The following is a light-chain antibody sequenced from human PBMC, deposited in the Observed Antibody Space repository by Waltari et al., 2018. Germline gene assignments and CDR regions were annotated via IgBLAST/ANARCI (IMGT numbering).Light chain of an antibody. Sequence: DIQMTQSPSSVSASVGDRINITCRASRDIGNWLAWYQQKPGTAPKLLIYAASRLQRGVPARFSGSGFGTDFTLTIVSLQPEDFATYFCQQANTFPPGVTFGGGTKVEI. V-gene: IGKV1D-12*01. CDR2: AAS. CDR3: QQANTFPPGVT. CDR1: RDIGNW. J-gene: IGKJ4*01.